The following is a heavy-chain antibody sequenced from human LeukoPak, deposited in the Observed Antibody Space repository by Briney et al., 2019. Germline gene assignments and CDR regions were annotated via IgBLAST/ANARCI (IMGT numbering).Heavy chain of an antibody. CDR1: GYTFTSYY. D-gene: IGHD1-26*01. CDR2: INPSGGST. V-gene: IGHV1-46*01. Sequence: ASVKVSCKASGYTFTSYYMHWVRQTPGQGLEWMGIINPSGGSTSYAQTFQGRVTMTRDTSTSTVYMELSSLRSEDTAVYYCVRESGSYRNAFDIWGQGTMVTVSS. CDR3: VRESGSYRNAFDI. J-gene: IGHJ3*02.